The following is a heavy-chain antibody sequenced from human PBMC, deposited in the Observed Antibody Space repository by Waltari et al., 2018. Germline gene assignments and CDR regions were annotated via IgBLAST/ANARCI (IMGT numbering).Heavy chain of an antibody. CDR1: GFTFDDYA. V-gene: IGHV3-9*03. CDR3: AKDGDSSGSYMDV. J-gene: IGHJ6*02. CDR2: ISWNSGSI. D-gene: IGHD3-22*01. Sequence: EVQLVESGGGLVQPGRSLRLSCAASGFTFDDYAMHWVRQAQGKGLEWVSGISWNSGSIGYADSVKGRFTISRDNAKNSLYLQMNSLRAEDMALYYCAKDGDSSGSYMDVWGQGTTVTVSS.